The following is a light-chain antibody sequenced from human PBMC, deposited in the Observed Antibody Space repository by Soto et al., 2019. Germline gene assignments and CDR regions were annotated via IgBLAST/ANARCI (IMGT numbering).Light chain of an antibody. J-gene: IGKJ1*01. Sequence: EIVLTQSPGNLSLSPGERATLSCSASQSVSSSYLAWYQQKPGQAPRLLIYGASSRATGIPDRFSGSGSGTDFTLTISRLEPEDVAVYYCQQYGSSPSTFGQGTKVDIK. CDR2: GAS. CDR3: QQYGSSPST. V-gene: IGKV3-20*01. CDR1: QSVSSSY.